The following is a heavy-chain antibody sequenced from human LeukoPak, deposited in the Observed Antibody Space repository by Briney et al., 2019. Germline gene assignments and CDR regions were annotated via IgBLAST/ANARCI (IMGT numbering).Heavy chain of an antibody. D-gene: IGHD4-11*01. Sequence: ASVKVSCKASGYTFTGYYTHWVRQAPGQGLEWMGWISAYNGNTNYAQKLQGRVTMTTDTSTGTAYMELRSLRSDDTAVYYCARGGPTTVTTVSDFDYWGQGTLVTVSS. V-gene: IGHV1-18*04. CDR2: ISAYNGNT. J-gene: IGHJ4*02. CDR3: ARGGPTTVTTVSDFDY. CDR1: GYTFTGYY.